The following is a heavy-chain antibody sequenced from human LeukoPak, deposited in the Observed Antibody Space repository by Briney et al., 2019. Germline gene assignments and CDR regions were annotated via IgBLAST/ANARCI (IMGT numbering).Heavy chain of an antibody. CDR3: ARGSYGYSYGHGLDY. CDR2: IYYSGST. V-gene: IGHV4-59*01. Sequence: PSETLSLTCTVSGGSISSYYWSWIRQPPGKGLEWIGYIYYSGSTNYNPSLKSRVTISVGTSKNQFSLKLSSVTAADTAVYYRARGSYGYSYGHGLDYWGQGTLVTVSS. D-gene: IGHD5-18*01. J-gene: IGHJ4*02. CDR1: GGSISSYY.